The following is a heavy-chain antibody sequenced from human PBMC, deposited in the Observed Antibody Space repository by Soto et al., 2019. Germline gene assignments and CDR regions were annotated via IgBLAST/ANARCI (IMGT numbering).Heavy chain of an antibody. V-gene: IGHV6-1*01. CDR2: TYYRSKWYN. J-gene: IGHJ6*02. CDR3: ARGVSYSSSFDYYYYGMDV. D-gene: IGHD6-6*01. Sequence: PSQTLSLTCAISGDSVSSNSAAWNWIRQSPSRGLEWLGRTYYRSKWYNDYAVSVKSRITINPDTSKNQFSLQLNSVTPEDTAVYYCARGVSYSSSFDYYYYGMDVWGQGTTVTVSS. CDR1: GDSVSSNSAA.